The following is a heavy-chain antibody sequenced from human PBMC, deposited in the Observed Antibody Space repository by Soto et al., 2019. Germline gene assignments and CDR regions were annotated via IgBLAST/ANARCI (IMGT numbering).Heavy chain of an antibody. Sequence: SETLSLTCTVSGGSISSGGYYWSWIRQHPGKGLEWIGYIYYSGSTYYNPSLKRRVTISVDTSKNQFSLKLSSVTAADTAVYYCARDLRIVGATNWFDPWGQGTLVTVSS. CDR2: IYYSGST. D-gene: IGHD1-26*01. V-gene: IGHV4-31*03. CDR1: GGSISSGGYY. CDR3: ARDLRIVGATNWFDP. J-gene: IGHJ5*02.